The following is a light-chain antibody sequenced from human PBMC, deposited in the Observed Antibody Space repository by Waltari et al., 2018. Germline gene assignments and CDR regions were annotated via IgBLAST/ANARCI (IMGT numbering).Light chain of an antibody. V-gene: IGLV1-40*01. CDR1: SSNIGAGYD. CDR2: GNS. CDR3: QSYDSSLSGLYV. Sequence: QSVLTQPPSVSGAPGQRVTISCTGSSSNIGAGYDVHWYQQLPGTAPKLLIYGNSNRPSGVPDRFSCSKSGTSASLPSTGLQAEDEADYYCQSYDSSLSGLYVFGTGTKVTVL. J-gene: IGLJ1*01.